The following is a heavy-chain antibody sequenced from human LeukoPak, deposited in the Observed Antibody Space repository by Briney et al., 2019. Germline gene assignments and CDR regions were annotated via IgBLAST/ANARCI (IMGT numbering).Heavy chain of an antibody. V-gene: IGHV1-2*06. CDR2: INPNSGGT. Sequence: ASVKVSCKASGYTFTGYYMHCVRQAPGQGLEWMGRINPNSGGTNYAQKFQGRVTMTRDTSISTAYMELSRLRSDDTAVYYCARALLWFGEYAFDIWGQGTMVTVSS. D-gene: IGHD3-10*01. CDR1: GYTFTGYY. CDR3: ARALLWFGEYAFDI. J-gene: IGHJ3*02.